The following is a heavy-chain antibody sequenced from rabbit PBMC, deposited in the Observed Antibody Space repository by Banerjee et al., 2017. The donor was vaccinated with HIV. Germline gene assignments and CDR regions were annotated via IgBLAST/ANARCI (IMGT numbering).Heavy chain of an antibody. J-gene: IGHJ4*01. Sequence: EESGGDLVKPEGSLTLTCTASGFSFSSSYWICWVRQAPGKGLEWIACIYAGSSGTTYYASWAKGRFTISKTSSTTVTLQMTSLTAADTATYFCARGSSDYAYLNLWGPGTLVTVS. CDR1: GFSFSSSYW. V-gene: IGHV1S45*01. CDR2: IYAGSSGTT. CDR3: ARGSSDYAYLNL. D-gene: IGHD2-1*01.